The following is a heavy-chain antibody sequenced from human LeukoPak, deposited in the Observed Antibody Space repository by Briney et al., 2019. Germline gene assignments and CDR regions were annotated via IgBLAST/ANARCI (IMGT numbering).Heavy chain of an antibody. D-gene: IGHD5-18*01. CDR2: ISGSGGSS. J-gene: IGHJ4*02. CDR1: GFTFSSYV. V-gene: IGHV3-23*01. Sequence: PGGSLRLSCAASGFTFSSYVMSWVRQAPGKGLEWVSAISGSGGSSYYADSVKGRFTISRDNSKNTLYLQMNSLRAEDTAVYFCANLGERGYSYAYRGYFDYWGQGTLVTVSS. CDR3: ANLGERGYSYAYRGYFDY.